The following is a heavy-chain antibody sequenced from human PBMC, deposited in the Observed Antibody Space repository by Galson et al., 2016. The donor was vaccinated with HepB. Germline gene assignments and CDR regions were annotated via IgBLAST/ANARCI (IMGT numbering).Heavy chain of an antibody. V-gene: IGHV4-39*01. CDR2: INYSGST. CDR3: ARPAANAFDI. J-gene: IGHJ3*02. CDR1: GGSISSSSYY. Sequence: LSLTCTVSGGSISSSSYYWDWIRQPPGKGLEWIGSINYSGSTYYNPSLKSRVIISVDTSKNQFSLKLSSLTAADTAVYYCARPAANAFDIWGQGTMVTVSS.